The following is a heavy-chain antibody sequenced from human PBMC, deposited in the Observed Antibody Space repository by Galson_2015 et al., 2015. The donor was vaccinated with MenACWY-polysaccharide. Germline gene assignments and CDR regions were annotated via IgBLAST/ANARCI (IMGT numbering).Heavy chain of an antibody. CDR3: ARFRRTVSPYNWFDP. CDR2: INPNSGGT. J-gene: IGHJ5*02. D-gene: IGHD4-17*01. CDR1: GYTLTGYY. Sequence: SVKVSCKASGYTLTGYYMHWVRQAPGQGLEWMGWINPNSGGTNYAQKFQGRVTMTRDTSISTAYMELSRLRSDDTAVYYCARFRRTVSPYNWFDPWGQGTLVTVSS. V-gene: IGHV1-2*02.